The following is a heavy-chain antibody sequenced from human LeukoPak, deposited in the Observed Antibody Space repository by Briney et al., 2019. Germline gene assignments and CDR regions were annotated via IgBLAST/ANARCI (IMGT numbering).Heavy chain of an antibody. CDR2: ISYDGSNK. D-gene: IGHD1-26*01. CDR3: AKDLISYSGSYYYYYGMDV. CDR1: GFTFSSYG. Sequence: GGSLRLSCAASGFTFSSYGMHWVRQAPGKGLEWVAVISYDGSNKYYADSVKGRFTISRDNSKNTLYLQMNSLRAEDTAVYYCAKDLISYSGSYYYYYGMDVWGQGTTVTVSS. V-gene: IGHV3-30*18. J-gene: IGHJ6*02.